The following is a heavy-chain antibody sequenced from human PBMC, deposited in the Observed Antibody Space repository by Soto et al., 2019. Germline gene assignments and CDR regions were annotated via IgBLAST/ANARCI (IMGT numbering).Heavy chain of an antibody. CDR3: ARDTYYDFWSGSSPSCGY. J-gene: IGHJ4*02. CDR2: ISAYNGNT. V-gene: IGHV1-18*01. CDR1: GYTFTSYG. D-gene: IGHD3-3*01. Sequence: QVQLVQSGAEVKKPGASVKVSCKASGYTFTSYGISWVRQAPGQGLEWMGWISAYNGNTNYAQKLQGRVTMTTDTSTSTAYMELRSLRSDDTPAYYCARDTYYDFWSGSSPSCGYWGPGTLVTVSS.